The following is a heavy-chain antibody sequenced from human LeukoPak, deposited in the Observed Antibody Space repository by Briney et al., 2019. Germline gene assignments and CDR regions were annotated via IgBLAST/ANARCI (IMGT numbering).Heavy chain of an antibody. CDR1: GYTFTSYG. V-gene: IGHV1-18*04. J-gene: IGHJ5*02. Sequence: ASVKVSCTASGYTFTSYGISWVRQAPGQGLEWMGWISAYNGNTNYAQKLQGRVTMTTDTSTSTAYMELRSLRSDDTAVYYCARGALYCSSTSCPLGFDPWGQRTLVTVSS. CDR3: ARGALYCSSTSCPLGFDP. D-gene: IGHD2-2*01. CDR2: ISAYNGNT.